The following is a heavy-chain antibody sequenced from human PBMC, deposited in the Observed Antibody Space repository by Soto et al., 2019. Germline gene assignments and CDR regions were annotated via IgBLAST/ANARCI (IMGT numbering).Heavy chain of an antibody. CDR3: ARLPSWNDEEYSYWFDP. CDR2: ISSSSSTI. J-gene: IGHJ5*02. V-gene: IGHV3-48*01. Sequence: GGSLRLSCAASGFTFSSYSMNWVRQAPGKGLEWVSYISSSSSTIYYADSVKGRFTISRDNAKNSLYLQMNSLRAEDTAVYYCARLPSWNDEEYSYWFDPWGQGTLVTVSS. CDR1: GFTFSSYS. D-gene: IGHD1-1*01.